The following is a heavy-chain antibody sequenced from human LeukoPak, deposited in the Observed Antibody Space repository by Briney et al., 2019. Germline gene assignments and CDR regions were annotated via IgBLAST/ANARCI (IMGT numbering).Heavy chain of an antibody. D-gene: IGHD6-19*01. J-gene: IGHJ3*01. CDR1: GFTFDDYA. CDR3: ARRGYSSGWYDVFDL. CDR2: ISWNSGSI. V-gene: IGHV3-9*01. Sequence: GGSLRLSCAASGFTFDDYAMHWVRQAPGKGLEWVSGISWNSGSIGYADSVKGRFTISRDNAKNTLYLQMNSLRAEDTAVYYCARRGYSSGWYDVFDLWGQGTMVSVSS.